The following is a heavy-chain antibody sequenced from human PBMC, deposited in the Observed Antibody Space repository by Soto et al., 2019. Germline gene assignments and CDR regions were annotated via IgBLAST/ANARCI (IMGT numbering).Heavy chain of an antibody. CDR3: ARESMAQQAHDY. D-gene: IGHD2-8*01. Sequence: GSLRLSCAASGFTFSDYYMSWIRQAPGKGLEWVSYISGYGSTIYYADSMKGRFTISRDNAKNSLYLQMNSLRAEDTAVYYCARESMAQQAHDYWGQGTLVTVSS. J-gene: IGHJ4*02. V-gene: IGHV3-11*01. CDR2: ISGYGSTI. CDR1: GFTFSDYY.